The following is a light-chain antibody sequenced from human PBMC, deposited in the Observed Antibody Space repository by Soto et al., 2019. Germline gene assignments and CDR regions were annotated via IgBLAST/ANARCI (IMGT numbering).Light chain of an antibody. Sequence: QSVLTQPASVSGSPGQSITISCTGTSSDVGAYNYVSWYRQHPGKVPKLMIYDVSDRPSGVSNRFSGSKSGNTASLTISGLQAEDEADYYCSSFTRSNSYVFGTGTKVTVL. CDR2: DVS. J-gene: IGLJ1*01. CDR3: SSFTRSNSYV. V-gene: IGLV2-14*03. CDR1: SSDVGAYNY.